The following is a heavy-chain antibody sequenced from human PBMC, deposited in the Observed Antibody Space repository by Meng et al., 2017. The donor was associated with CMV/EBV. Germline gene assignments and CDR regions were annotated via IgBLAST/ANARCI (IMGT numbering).Heavy chain of an antibody. V-gene: IGHV3-23*01. J-gene: IGHJ5*02. CDR1: GFTFSSYA. Sequence: GGSLRLSCAASGFTFSSYAMNWVRQAPGKGLGWVSAVTDSGGSTYYADSVKGRFTISRDNSKNTLYLQMNSLRAEDSAVYYCARVAGPNDYGRSWGQGMLVTVSS. CDR3: ARVAGPNDYGRS. CDR2: VTDSGGST. D-gene: IGHD4-17*01.